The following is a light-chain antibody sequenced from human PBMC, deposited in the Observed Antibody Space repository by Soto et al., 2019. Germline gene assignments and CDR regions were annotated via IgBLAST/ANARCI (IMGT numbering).Light chain of an antibody. CDR3: ATWDTSLGAVL. CDR1: VSDIGNNY. V-gene: IGLV1-51*01. Sequence: QSVLTQPPSVSAAPGQKVAISCSGGVSDIGNNYVSWYQQLPGSAPKLLIYDNSKRSSGIPDRFFGSKSGTSATLGIPRLQTGDEADYYCATWDTSLGAVLFGGGTKVTVL. J-gene: IGLJ2*01. CDR2: DNS.